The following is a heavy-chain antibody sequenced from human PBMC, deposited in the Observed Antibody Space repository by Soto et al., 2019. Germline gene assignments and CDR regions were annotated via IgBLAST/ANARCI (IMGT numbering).Heavy chain of an antibody. CDR3: ATRGPGIAAAGTAFDI. D-gene: IGHD6-13*01. J-gene: IGHJ3*02. CDR2: INPNSGGT. CDR1: GYTFTGYY. Sequence: ASVKVSCKASGYTFTGYYMHWVRQAPGQGLEGMGWINPNSGGTNYAQKFQGWVTMTRDTSISTAYMELSRLRSDDTAGYYCATRGPGIAAAGTAFDIWGQGTMVPVSS. V-gene: IGHV1-2*04.